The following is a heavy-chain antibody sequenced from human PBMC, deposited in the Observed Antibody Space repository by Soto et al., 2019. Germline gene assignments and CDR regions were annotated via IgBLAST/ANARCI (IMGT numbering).Heavy chain of an antibody. V-gene: IGHV3-30*04. CDR1: GFTFSRHA. Sequence: GGALRLYCAASGFTFSRHAIHWVRLTPGRGLEWVLAISRDGSYIYYTDSVKGRFTVSRDNSKNTVFVQMNRLIPDDTALYFCARTRNGGVADSFDSWGQGTRVTVSS. CDR2: ISRDGSYI. J-gene: IGHJ5*01. D-gene: IGHD3-3*01. CDR3: ARTRNGGVADSFDS.